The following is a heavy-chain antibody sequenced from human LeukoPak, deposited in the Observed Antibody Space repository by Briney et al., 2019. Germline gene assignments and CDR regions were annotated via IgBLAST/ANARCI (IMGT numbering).Heavy chain of an antibody. J-gene: IGHJ4*02. V-gene: IGHV3-64D*06. CDR2: ISSNGGST. CDR1: GFTFSSYA. Sequence: PGGSLRLSCSASGFTFSSYAMHWVRQAPGKGLEYVSAISSNGGSTYYADSVKGRFTISRDNSKNTVYFQMNSLRAEDTAVYYCVKVASGSYYPDYWGQGTLVTVSS. D-gene: IGHD3-10*01. CDR3: VKVASGSYYPDY.